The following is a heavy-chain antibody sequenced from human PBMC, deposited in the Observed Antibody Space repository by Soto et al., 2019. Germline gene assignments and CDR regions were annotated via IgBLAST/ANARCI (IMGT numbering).Heavy chain of an antibody. CDR1: GFTFSRSW. D-gene: IGHD3-3*01. J-gene: IGHJ6*03. CDR2: IKQDGSEE. V-gene: IGHV3-7*04. Sequence: EVQLVESGGGLVQPGGSLRLSCAASGFTFSRSWMSWVRQAPGKGLEWVANIKQDGSEEYYVDSVKGRFSISRDNAKKSLNLQKNRRGVEDTAVYYCARGIFGVFITPAPDVCYYRDVWGKGTTVTVSS. CDR3: ARGIFGVFITPAPDVCYYRDV.